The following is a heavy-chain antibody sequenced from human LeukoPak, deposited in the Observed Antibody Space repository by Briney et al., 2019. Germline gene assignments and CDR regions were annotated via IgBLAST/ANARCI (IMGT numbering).Heavy chain of an antibody. Sequence: GGSLRLSCAASGFTFSSYSMNWVRQAPGKGLEWASSISSSSSYIYYADSVKGRFTISRDNAKNSLYLQMNSLRAEDTAVYYCAREGGRQPSDYWGQGTLVTVSS. CDR3: AREGGRQPSDY. CDR1: GFTFSSYS. J-gene: IGHJ4*02. CDR2: ISSSSSYI. D-gene: IGHD3-16*01. V-gene: IGHV3-21*01.